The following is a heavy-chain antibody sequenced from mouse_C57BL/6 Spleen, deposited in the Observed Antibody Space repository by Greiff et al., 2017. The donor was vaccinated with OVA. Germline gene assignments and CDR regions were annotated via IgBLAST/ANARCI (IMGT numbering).Heavy chain of an antibody. V-gene: IGHV2-2*01. D-gene: IGHD2-3*01. CDR3: ARRGSIYDGYYFDY. CDR1: GFSLTSYG. Sequence: VKLQESGPGLVQPSQSLSITCTVSGFSLTSYGVHWVRQSPGKGLEWLGVIWSGGSTDYNAAFISRLSISKDNSKSQVFFKMNSLQADDTAIYYCARRGSIYDGYYFDYWGQGTTLTVSS. J-gene: IGHJ2*01. CDR2: IWSGGST.